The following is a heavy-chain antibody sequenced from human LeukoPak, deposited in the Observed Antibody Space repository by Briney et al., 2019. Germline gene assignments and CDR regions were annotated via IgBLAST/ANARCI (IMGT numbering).Heavy chain of an antibody. D-gene: IGHD3-10*01. CDR1: GGSISSGGYS. CDR3: ARWFGDP. V-gene: IGHV4-30-2*01. Sequence: SQTLSLTCAVYGGSISSGGYSWSWIRQPPGKGLEWIGYIYHSGSTYYNPSLKSRVTISVDRSKNQFSLKLSSVTAADTAVYYCARWFGDPWGQGTLVTVSS. CDR2: IYHSGST. J-gene: IGHJ5*02.